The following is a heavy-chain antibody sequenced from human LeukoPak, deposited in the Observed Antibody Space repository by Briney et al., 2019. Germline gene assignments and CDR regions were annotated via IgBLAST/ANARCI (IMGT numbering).Heavy chain of an antibody. V-gene: IGHV5-51*01. CDR2: IYPGDSDT. CDR1: GYSFTSYW. D-gene: IGHD5-18*01. J-gene: IGHJ4*02. CDR3: ARHDTYVDTAMAIDY. Sequence: GESLKISCKGSGYSFTSYWIGWVRQMHGKGLEWMGIIYPGDSDTRYSPSFQGQVTISADKSISTAYLQWSSLKASDTAMYYCARHDTYVDTAMAIDYWGQGTLVTVSS.